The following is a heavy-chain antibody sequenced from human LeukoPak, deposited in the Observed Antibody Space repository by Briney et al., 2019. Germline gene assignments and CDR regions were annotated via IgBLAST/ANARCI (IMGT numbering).Heavy chain of an antibody. Sequence: ASVKVSCKASGYTFTGYYLHWVRQAPGQGLEWMGWINPNTGGTHSAQKFQGRVNLTRDTSISAAYMELSSVRPDDTAMYYCTRGASRTSFYWYFDLWGRGTLVTVSS. CDR2: INPNTGGT. V-gene: IGHV1-2*02. J-gene: IGHJ2*01. D-gene: IGHD6-13*01. CDR3: TRGASRTSFYWYFDL. CDR1: GYTFTGYY.